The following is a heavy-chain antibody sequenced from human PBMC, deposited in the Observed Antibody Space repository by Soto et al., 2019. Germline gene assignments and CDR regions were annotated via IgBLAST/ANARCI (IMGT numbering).Heavy chain of an antibody. D-gene: IGHD4-17*01. CDR1: GGTFSSYA. Sequence: QVQLVQSGAEVKKPGSSVKVSCKASGGTFSSYAISWVRQAPGQGLEWMGGIIPIFGTANYAQKFQGRVTITADESTSTAYMELSSLRSEDSAVYYCVRVTVTTPHVRRLGGMDVWGQGTTVTVSS. V-gene: IGHV1-69*01. CDR3: VRVTVTTPHVRRLGGMDV. CDR2: IIPIFGTA. J-gene: IGHJ6*02.